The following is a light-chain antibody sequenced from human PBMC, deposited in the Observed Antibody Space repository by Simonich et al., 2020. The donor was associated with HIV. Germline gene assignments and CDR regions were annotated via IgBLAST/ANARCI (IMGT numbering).Light chain of an antibody. J-gene: IGKJ2*01. Sequence: EIVLTQSPATLSLSPGERATLSCRASQSVSSNLAWYQQKPGQAPRLLIYGASTRATGIPARFSGSGSGTEFTLTISGMQSEDFVVYYCQQYNNWLYTFGQGTKLEIK. CDR1: QSVSSN. CDR3: QQYNNWLYT. CDR2: GAS. V-gene: IGKV3-15*01.